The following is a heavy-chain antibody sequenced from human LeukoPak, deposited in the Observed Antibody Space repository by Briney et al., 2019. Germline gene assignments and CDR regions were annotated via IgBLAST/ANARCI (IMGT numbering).Heavy chain of an antibody. CDR3: ARDVAAAGTFGDY. J-gene: IGHJ4*02. CDR1: GYIFSRYY. V-gene: IGHV1-46*01. D-gene: IGHD6-13*01. Sequence: ASVKLSCKASGYIFSRYYMHWVRQAPGQGLEWMGILNPDGGSTGYSQRFQDRITMTMDTSTNSFHMELRSLTSDDTAVYYCARDVAAAGTFGDYWGQGTLVTVSS. CDR2: LNPDGGST.